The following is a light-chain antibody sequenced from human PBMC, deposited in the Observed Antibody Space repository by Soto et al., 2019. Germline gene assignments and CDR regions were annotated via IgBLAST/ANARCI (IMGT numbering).Light chain of an antibody. J-gene: IGKJ4*01. CDR3: PQTYCLPLT. CDR2: AAY. V-gene: IGKV1-39*01. Sequence: IQISQSPSSLPASVGARVTVTCLACQSIRGYLNWYQHKSGTALKLLIFAAYRLQSWVPLRFSGSGSGINFSLKISYLYPEDFATYSCPQTYCLPLTSGGGTRV. CDR1: QSIRGY.